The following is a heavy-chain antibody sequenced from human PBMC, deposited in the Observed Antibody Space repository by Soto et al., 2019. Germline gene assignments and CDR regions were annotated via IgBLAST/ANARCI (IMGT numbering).Heavy chain of an antibody. Sequence: GGSLRLSCAASGFTFSNYAMNWVRQAPGKGLEWVSVISGSGSSTYYADSVKGRFTISRDNSKNTLYLQMNSLRAEDTAVYYCASRSSGWYFDYWGQGTLVTVSS. V-gene: IGHV3-23*01. CDR3: ASRSSGWYFDY. CDR1: GFTFSNYA. J-gene: IGHJ4*02. CDR2: ISGSGSST. D-gene: IGHD6-19*01.